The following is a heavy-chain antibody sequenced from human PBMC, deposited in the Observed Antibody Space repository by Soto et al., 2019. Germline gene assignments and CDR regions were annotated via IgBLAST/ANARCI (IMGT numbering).Heavy chain of an antibody. CDR1: GFIFTNAC. J-gene: IGHJ4*02. D-gene: IGHD4-17*01. CDR2: VKSKVDAGTI. CDR3: TTLGGGGFGDYCFDS. V-gene: IGHV3-15*07. Sequence: EVHLVESGGGLVKPGGSLRLSCAASGFIFTNACMNWVRQAPGKGLEWVGRVKSKVDAGTIDYAAPVKGRFTISTDDSKNRLYLHMNRLKTEDPGVYYCTTLGGGGFGDYCFDSWGQGTLVTVSS.